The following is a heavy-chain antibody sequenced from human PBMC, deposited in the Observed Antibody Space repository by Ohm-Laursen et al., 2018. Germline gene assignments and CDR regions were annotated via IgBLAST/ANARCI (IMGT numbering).Heavy chain of an antibody. D-gene: IGHD3-10*01. CDR2: IWYDGSNK. V-gene: IGHV3-33*01. Sequence: RSLRLSCAASGFTFGSYGMHWVRQAPGKGLEWVAVIWYDGSNKYYADSVKGRFTISRDNSKNTLYLQMNSLRAEDTAMYYCARAWSYYNNYFDYWGQGTLVTVAS. CDR3: ARAWSYYNNYFDY. CDR1: GFTFGSYG. J-gene: IGHJ4*02.